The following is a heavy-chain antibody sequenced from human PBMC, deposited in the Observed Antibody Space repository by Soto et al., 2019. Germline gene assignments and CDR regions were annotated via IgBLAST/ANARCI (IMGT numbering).Heavy chain of an antibody. CDR1: GFTFDNFA. CDR3: AKDVHYDSSGGLDY. D-gene: IGHD3-22*01. V-gene: IGHV3-23*01. Sequence: EVRLLESGGGLGQPGGSLRLSCITSGFTFDNFAMSWVRQAPGRGLEWVSAISGGGGGKYYADSVKGRFIIARDNSKNTVYQEVNGLRTEDTAVYYCAKDVHYDSSGGLDYWGQGTLVTVSS. CDR2: ISGGGGGK. J-gene: IGHJ4*02.